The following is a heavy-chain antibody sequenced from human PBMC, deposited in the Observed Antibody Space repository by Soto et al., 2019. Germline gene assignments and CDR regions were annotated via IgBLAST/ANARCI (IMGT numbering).Heavy chain of an antibody. CDR3: ATDPHLNTLSSYVMSV. CDR1: GYTLTELS. Sequence: ASVKVSCKVSGYTLTELSMHWVRQAPGKGLEWMGGFDPEDGETIYAQKFQGRVTMTEDTSTDTAYMELSSLRSEDTAVYYCATDPHLNTLSSYVMSVWGQGTTVPVSS. CDR2: FDPEDGET. V-gene: IGHV1-24*01. D-gene: IGHD2-15*01. J-gene: IGHJ6*02.